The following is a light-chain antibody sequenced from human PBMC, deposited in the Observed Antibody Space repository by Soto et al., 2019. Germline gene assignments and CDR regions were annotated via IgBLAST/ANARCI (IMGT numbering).Light chain of an antibody. V-gene: IGKV1-12*01. CDR1: QCINGW. CDR3: QQANSFPFT. Sequence: IQVTQSASAVSASVGDRVTITCRASQCINGWLAWYQQKPRKAPKLLIYTASRLQSGVPSRFSGSGSGTDFTLTISSLQPEDSATYYCQQANSFPFTFGPGTKVDI. J-gene: IGKJ3*01. CDR2: TAS.